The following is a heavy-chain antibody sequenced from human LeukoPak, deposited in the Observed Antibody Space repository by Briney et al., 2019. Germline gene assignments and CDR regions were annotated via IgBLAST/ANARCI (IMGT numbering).Heavy chain of an antibody. V-gene: IGHV1-8*03. D-gene: IGHD4-17*01. J-gene: IGHJ6*03. CDR3: ARGRTTRPLLHYYYYMDV. Sequence: ASVKVSCKASGYTFISYDINWVRQATGQGLEWMGWMNPNSGNTGYAQKFQGRVTITRNTSISTAYMELSSLRSEDTAVYYCARGRTTRPLLHYYYYMDVWGKGTTVTVSS. CDR1: GYTFISYD. CDR2: MNPNSGNT.